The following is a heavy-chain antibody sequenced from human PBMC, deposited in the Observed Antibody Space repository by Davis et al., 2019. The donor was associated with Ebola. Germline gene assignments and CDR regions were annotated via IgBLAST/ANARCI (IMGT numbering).Heavy chain of an antibody. D-gene: IGHD3/OR15-3a*01. CDR1: GFVFSDFS. Sequence: PGGSLRLSCAASGFVFSDFSTNWVRQAPGKGLEWITYITKGSDAIHYADSVKGRFTVSRDNAKNSVFLQMSSLRDEDSAVYYCARDRFFAFDFWSQGVHVSVSS. CDR3: ARDRFFAFDF. V-gene: IGHV3-48*02. CDR2: ITKGSDAI. J-gene: IGHJ4*02.